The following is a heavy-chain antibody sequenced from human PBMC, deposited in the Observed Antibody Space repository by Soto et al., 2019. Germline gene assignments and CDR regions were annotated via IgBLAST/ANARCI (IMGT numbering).Heavy chain of an antibody. D-gene: IGHD4-17*01. Sequence: ASVKVSCKASGYTFTGYYMHWVRQAPGQGLEWMGWINPNSGGTNYAQKFQGRVTITADESTGTAYMELRSLTSEDTAVYYCARGTDYGDYCDYWGQGTLVTVSS. CDR3: ARGTDYGDYCDY. V-gene: IGHV1-2*02. CDR2: INPNSGGT. J-gene: IGHJ4*02. CDR1: GYTFTGYY.